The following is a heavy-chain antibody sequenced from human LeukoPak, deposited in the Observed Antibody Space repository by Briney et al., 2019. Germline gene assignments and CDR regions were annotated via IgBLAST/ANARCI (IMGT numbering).Heavy chain of an antibody. V-gene: IGHV1-18*01. Sequence: ASVKVSCKASSYTFTRYGISWVRQAPGQGLEWMGWISGSNGNTNYAQKFQGRVSMTADTSTSTAYMELRSLRSDDTAVYYCARSGGGTYYYFDLWGQGTLVTVSS. D-gene: IGHD1-26*01. J-gene: IGHJ4*02. CDR3: ARSGGGTYYYFDL. CDR2: ISGSNGNT. CDR1: SYTFTRYG.